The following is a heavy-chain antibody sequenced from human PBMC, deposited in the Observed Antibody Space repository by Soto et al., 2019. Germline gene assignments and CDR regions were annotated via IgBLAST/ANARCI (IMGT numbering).Heavy chain of an antibody. D-gene: IGHD3-10*01. V-gene: IGHV1-18*01. CDR1: GYTFTSYG. CDR3: ARDLNYGLCDY. Sequence: QVQLVQSGAEVKKPGASVKVSCKASGYTFTSYGISWVRQAPGQGLEWMGWISAHNGNTNYAQKLQGRGTMTTDTSPSTAYMELRGLRAADTAVYFCARDLNYGLCDYWGQGTLVTVSS. J-gene: IGHJ4*02. CDR2: ISAHNGNT.